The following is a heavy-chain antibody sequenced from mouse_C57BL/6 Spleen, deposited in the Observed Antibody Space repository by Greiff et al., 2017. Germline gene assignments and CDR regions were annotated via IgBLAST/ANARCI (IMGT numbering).Heavy chain of an antibody. Sequence: VQLQQSGPELVKPGASVKISCKASGYSFTGYYMNWVKQSPEKSLEWIGEINPSTGGTTYNQKFKAKATLTVDKSSSTAYMQLKSLTSEDSAVYYCARRSDYDFYYAMDYWGQGTSVTVSS. D-gene: IGHD2-4*01. CDR3: ARRSDYDFYYAMDY. J-gene: IGHJ4*01. CDR2: INPSTGGT. V-gene: IGHV1-42*01. CDR1: GYSFTGYY.